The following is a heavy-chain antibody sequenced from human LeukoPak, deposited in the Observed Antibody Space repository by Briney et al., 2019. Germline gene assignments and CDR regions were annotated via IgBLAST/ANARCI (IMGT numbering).Heavy chain of an antibody. CDR1: GFTFSSCG. Sequence: PGGSLRLSCATSGFTFSSCGIHWVRQAPGKGLEWVALVSSDGRSNYYADSVKGRFTISRDNSKDTLYLQMNTLRPEDTAVYYCAKDHSGSGRAFEYWGQGTLVTVSS. D-gene: IGHD2-15*01. J-gene: IGHJ4*02. V-gene: IGHV3-30*04. CDR2: VSSDGRSN. CDR3: AKDHSGSGRAFEY.